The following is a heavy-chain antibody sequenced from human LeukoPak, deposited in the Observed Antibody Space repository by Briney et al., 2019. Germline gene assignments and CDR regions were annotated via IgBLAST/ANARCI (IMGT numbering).Heavy chain of an antibody. V-gene: IGHV3-23*01. CDR2: ISGSGATT. CDR1: GFTFSNYH. CDR3: AKRFYERGGHFEC. Sequence: GGSLRLSCAASGFTFSNYHMSWVRQAPGKVQEWVSAISGSGATTYYADSVKGRSTISRDNSKHTLDLEMNSLRAEATAVYYCAKRFYERGGHFECWGEGELGTVSS. D-gene: IGHD2/OR15-2a*01. J-gene: IGHJ4*02.